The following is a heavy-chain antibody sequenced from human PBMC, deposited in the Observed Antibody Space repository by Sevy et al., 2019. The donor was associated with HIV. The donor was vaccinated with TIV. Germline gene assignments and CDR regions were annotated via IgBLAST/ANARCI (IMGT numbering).Heavy chain of an antibody. V-gene: IGHV1-46*03. CDR2: INPNGGST. J-gene: IGHJ1*01. CDR1: GYIFTSYY. CDR3: ARDRGVTMVPQR. D-gene: IGHD3-10*01. Sequence: ASVKVSCKASGYIFTSYYMHWVRQAPGQGLEWMGIINPNGGSTSYAQKFQGRVTMTRDTSTSTVYMELSSLRSEDTAVYYCARDRGVTMVPQRWGQCTLVTVSS.